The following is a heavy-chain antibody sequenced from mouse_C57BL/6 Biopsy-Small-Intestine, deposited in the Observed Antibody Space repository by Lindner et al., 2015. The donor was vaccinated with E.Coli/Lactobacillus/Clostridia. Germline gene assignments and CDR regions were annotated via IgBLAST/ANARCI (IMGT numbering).Heavy chain of an antibody. J-gene: IGHJ4*01. CDR1: GFTFSDFG. CDR2: ISMGSSTI. V-gene: IGHV5-17*01. D-gene: IGHD4-1*01. Sequence: VQLQESGGDLVKPGGSLKLSCAASGFTFSDFGMHWVRQAPEKGLDWVAYISMGSSTIYYADTVKGRFTISRDNAKSTLFLQMTSLRSEDTAMYYCARRTGTRAMDYWGQGTSVTVSS. CDR3: ARRTGTRAMDY.